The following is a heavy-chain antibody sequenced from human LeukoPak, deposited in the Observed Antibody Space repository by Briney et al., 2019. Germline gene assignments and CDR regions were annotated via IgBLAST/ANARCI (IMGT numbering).Heavy chain of an antibody. V-gene: IGHV3-64*01. D-gene: IGHD6-13*01. J-gene: IGHJ4*02. CDR3: ARGNSSSWYRAPGCY. Sequence: PGGSLRLSCAASGFTFSSYAMHWVRQAPGKGLEYVSAISSNGGSTYYANSVKGRFTISRDNSKNTLYLQMGSLRAEDMAVYYCARGNSSSWYRAPGCYWGQGTLVTVSS. CDR1: GFTFSSYA. CDR2: ISSNGGST.